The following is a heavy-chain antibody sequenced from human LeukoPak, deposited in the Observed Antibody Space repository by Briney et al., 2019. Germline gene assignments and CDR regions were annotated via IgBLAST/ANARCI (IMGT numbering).Heavy chain of an antibody. D-gene: IGHD6-19*01. CDR2: INAGNGDT. CDR3: ATRPGMAVAGFDF. J-gene: IGHJ4*02. Sequence: HGASVKVSCKASGYTFSSHAMNWVRQAPGQRLEWMGWINAGNGDTKYSPKFQGRVTITSDTSASTAYMELSSLRSEDTAVYYCATRPGMAVAGFDFWGQGTLVTVSS. CDR1: GYTFSSHA. V-gene: IGHV1-3*01.